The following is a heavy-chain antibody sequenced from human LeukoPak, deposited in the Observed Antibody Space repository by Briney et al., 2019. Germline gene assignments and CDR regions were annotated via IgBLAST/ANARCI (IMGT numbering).Heavy chain of an antibody. V-gene: IGHV3-21*01. CDR3: ARRGYHDYSGFDY. D-gene: IGHD1-26*01. Sequence: GGSLRLSCAGSAFTFSSYSMNWVRQAPGKGLEWVSSISGSSSDIYYADSVKDRFTISRDNAKNSLYLQMKSLRAEDTAVYYCARRGYHDYSGFDYWGQGTLVTVSS. J-gene: IGHJ4*02. CDR1: AFTFSSYS. CDR2: ISGSSSDI.